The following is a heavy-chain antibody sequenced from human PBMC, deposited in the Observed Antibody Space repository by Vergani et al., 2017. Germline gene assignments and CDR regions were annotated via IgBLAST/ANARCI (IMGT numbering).Heavy chain of an antibody. CDR3: AREPGPTLVIRGGFFDY. J-gene: IGHJ4*02. CDR1: GGSISSGGYY. D-gene: IGHD3-22*01. Sequence: QVQLQESGPGLVKPSETLSLTCTVSGGSISSGGYYWSWIRQHPGKGLEWIGYIYYSGSTYYNPSLKSRVTISVDTSKNQFSLKLSSVTAADTAVYYCAREPGPTLVIRGGFFDYWGQGTLVTVSS. CDR2: IYYSGST. V-gene: IGHV4-31*03.